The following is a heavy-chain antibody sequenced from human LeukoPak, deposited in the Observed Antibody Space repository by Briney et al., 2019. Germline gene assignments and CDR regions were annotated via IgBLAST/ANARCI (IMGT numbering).Heavy chain of an antibody. Sequence: SQTLSLTCAIFGDSVSRNNAGWNWIRQSPSRGLEWLGRTYYRSKFYNDYAVSVQSRITIDPDTSRNQFSLQLNSVTPEDTAIYYCVRGQWNSIYYFDSWGQGTLVTVSS. J-gene: IGHJ4*02. CDR1: GDSVSRNNAG. CDR3: VRGQWNSIYYFDS. D-gene: IGHD6-19*01. CDR2: TYYRSKFYN. V-gene: IGHV6-1*01.